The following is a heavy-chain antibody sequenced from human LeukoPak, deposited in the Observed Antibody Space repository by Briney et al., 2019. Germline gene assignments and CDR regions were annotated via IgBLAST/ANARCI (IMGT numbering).Heavy chain of an antibody. J-gene: IGHJ4*02. D-gene: IGHD2-2*01. V-gene: IGHV3-21*01. CDR2: ISSSSSYI. CDR1: GFTFSSYS. Sequence: PGGSLRLSCAAPGFTFSSYSMNWVRQAPGKGLEWVSSISSSSSYIYYADSVKGRFTISRDNAKNSLYLQMNSLRAEDTAVYYCARGRYCSSTSCRSFDYWGQGTLVTVSS. CDR3: ARGRYCSSTSCRSFDY.